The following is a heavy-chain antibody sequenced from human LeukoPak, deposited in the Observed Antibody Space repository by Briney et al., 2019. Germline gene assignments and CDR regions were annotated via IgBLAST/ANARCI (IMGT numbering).Heavy chain of an antibody. J-gene: IGHJ4*02. CDR2: INHSGRT. V-gene: IGHV4-34*01. Sequence: SETLSLTCAVYGGSLSGYNWFWIRQPPGKGLEWIGKINHSGRTNYNPSLKSRVTISIDKSENRFSVKLTSVTAADSAVYFCARAYYYDSPGYFEDEYWGQGTLVAVSS. D-gene: IGHD3-22*01. CDR3: ARAYYYDSPGYFEDEY. CDR1: GGSLSGYN.